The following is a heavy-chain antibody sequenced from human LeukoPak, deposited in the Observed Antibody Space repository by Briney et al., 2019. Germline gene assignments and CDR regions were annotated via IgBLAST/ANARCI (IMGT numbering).Heavy chain of an antibody. Sequence: GGSLRLSCAASGFTFSNYWMHWVRQAPGKGLVWVSRVNSDGSSTGYADSVKGRFTISRDSAKNTLYLQMNSLRAEDTAVYYCARGSGDGYNWLFGPLGQGTLVTVSS. D-gene: IGHD5-24*01. CDR1: GFTFSNYW. V-gene: IGHV3-74*01. CDR2: VNSDGSST. J-gene: IGHJ5*02. CDR3: ARGSGDGYNWLFGP.